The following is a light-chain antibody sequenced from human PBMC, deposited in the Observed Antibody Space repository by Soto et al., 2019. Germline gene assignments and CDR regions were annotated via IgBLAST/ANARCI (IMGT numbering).Light chain of an antibody. J-gene: IGLJ1*01. CDR3: SSYTRGNTYV. CDR1: SSDVGSYKS. CDR2: EVT. Sequence: QSALTQPASVSGSPGQSITISCTGTSSDVGSYKSVSWYQQHPRKAPKLIIYEVTDRPSGISDRFSGSKSGNTASLTISGLQAEDEADSYCSSYTRGNTYVFGTGTKVTVL. V-gene: IGLV2-14*01.